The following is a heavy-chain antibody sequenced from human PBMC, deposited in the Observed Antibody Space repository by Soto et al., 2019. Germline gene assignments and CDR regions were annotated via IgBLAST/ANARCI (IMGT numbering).Heavy chain of an antibody. Sequence: PGGSLRLSCAASGSTFSSYAMSWVRQAPGKGLEWVSAISGSGGSTYYADSVKGRFTISRDNSKNTLYLQMNSLRAEDTAVYYCANTATYYYDSSGYRDYWGQGTLVTVSS. CDR2: ISGSGGST. V-gene: IGHV3-23*01. J-gene: IGHJ4*02. D-gene: IGHD3-22*01. CDR3: ANTATYYYDSSGYRDY. CDR1: GSTFSSYA.